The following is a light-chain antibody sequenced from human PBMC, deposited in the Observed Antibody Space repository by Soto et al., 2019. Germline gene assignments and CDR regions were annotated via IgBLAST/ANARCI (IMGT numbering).Light chain of an antibody. V-gene: IGLV2-8*01. CDR3: SSYAGNIWV. Sequence: QSALTQPPSASGSPGQSVTIPCTGTSSDVGGYNYVSWYQHYAGKVPKLMIYEVTKRPSGVPDRFSGSKSGNTASLTVSGLQAEDEAEYYCSSYAGNIWVFGGGTQLTV. CDR2: EVT. J-gene: IGLJ3*02. CDR1: SSDVGGYNY.